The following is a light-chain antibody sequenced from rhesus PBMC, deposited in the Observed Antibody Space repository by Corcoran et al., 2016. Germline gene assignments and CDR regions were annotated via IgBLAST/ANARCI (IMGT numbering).Light chain of an antibody. CDR1: QDFNNY. CDR2: YAS. Sequence: DIQMTQSPSSLSASVGDRVTITCRASQDFNNYLSWYHQKPGKAPKPLLYYASNLETGVAPRFSGSRSGTDYTLTISSLQPEDSATYYCQQYNNSPFGGGTKVELK. J-gene: IGKJ4*01. CDR3: QQYNNSP. V-gene: IGKV1-66*01.